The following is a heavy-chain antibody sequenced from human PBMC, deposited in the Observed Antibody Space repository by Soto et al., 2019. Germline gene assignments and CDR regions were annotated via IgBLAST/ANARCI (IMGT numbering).Heavy chain of an antibody. J-gene: IGHJ4*02. D-gene: IGHD6-19*01. V-gene: IGHV3-23*01. CDR1: GFTFSSYA. Sequence: EVQLLESGGGLVQPGGSLRLSCAASGFTFSSYAMSWVRQAPGKGLEWVSAISGSGGSTYYADSVKGRFTISRDNSKNTLYLQLNSLSAEDTAVYYCATQSVSSGWYPFDYWGQGTLVTVSS. CDR3: ATQSVSSGWYPFDY. CDR2: ISGSGGST.